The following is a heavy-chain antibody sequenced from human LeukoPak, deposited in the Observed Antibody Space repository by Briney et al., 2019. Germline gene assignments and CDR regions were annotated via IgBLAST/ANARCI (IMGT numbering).Heavy chain of an antibody. J-gene: IGHJ4*02. CDR2: ISSSSSYI. Sequence: PGGSLRLSCAASGFTFSSYSMNWVRQAPGKGLEWVSSISSSSSYIYYADSVKGRFTISRDNAKNSLYLQMNSLRAEDTAVYYCAQWDSSGSDFDYWGQGTLVTVSS. CDR3: AQWDSSGSDFDY. V-gene: IGHV3-21*01. D-gene: IGHD6-19*01. CDR1: GFTFSSYS.